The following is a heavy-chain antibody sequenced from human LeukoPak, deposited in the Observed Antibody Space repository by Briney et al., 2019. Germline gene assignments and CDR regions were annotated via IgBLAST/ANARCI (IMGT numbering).Heavy chain of an antibody. D-gene: IGHD4-17*01. CDR3: ARASPTYGDYDYYYGMDV. J-gene: IGHJ6*02. Sequence: ASMKVSCKASGYTFTSYYMHWVRHAPGQGHEWMGIINPSGGSTSYAQKFQGRVTMTRDTSTSTVYMELSSLRSEDTAVYYCARASPTYGDYDYYYGMDVWGQGTTVTVSS. V-gene: IGHV1-46*01. CDR2: INPSGGST. CDR1: GYTFTSYY.